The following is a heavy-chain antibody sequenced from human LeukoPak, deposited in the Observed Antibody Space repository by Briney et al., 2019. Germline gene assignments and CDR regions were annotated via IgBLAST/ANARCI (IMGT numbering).Heavy chain of an antibody. CDR1: GFTFSTYA. D-gene: IGHD3-3*01. CDR2: ISYDGSNK. J-gene: IGHJ4*02. CDR3: ARDTPTRYDFWSGYLDY. V-gene: IGHV3-30-3*01. Sequence: GGSLRLSCAASGFTFSTYAMHWVRQAPGKGLEWVAVISYDGSNKYYADSVKGRFTISRDNSKNTLYLQMNSLRAEDTAVYYCARDTPTRYDFWSGYLDYWGQGTLVTVSS.